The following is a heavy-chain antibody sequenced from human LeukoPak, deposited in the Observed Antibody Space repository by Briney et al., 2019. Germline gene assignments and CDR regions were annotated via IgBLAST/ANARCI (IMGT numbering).Heavy chain of an antibody. J-gene: IGHJ4*02. CDR3: ARLYDFWSGYSYYFDY. D-gene: IGHD3-3*01. CDR2: IWYDGSNK. CDR1: GFTFSSYG. Sequence: PGGFLRLSCAASGFTFSSYGMHWVRQAPGKGLEWVAVIWYDGSNKYYADSVKGRFTISRDNSKNTLYLQMNSLRAEDTAVYYCARLYDFWSGYSYYFDYWGQGTLVTVSS. V-gene: IGHV3-33*01.